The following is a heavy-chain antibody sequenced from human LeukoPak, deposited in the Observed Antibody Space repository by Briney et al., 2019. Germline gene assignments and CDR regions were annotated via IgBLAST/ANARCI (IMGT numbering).Heavy chain of an antibody. Sequence: GGSLRLSCAASGFTFSSYGMHWVRQAPGKGLEWVAVISYDGSNKYYADSVKGRFTISRDNSKNTLYLQMNSLRAEDTAVYYCAKIRTTGRYYFDYWGQGTLVTVSS. V-gene: IGHV3-30-3*02. CDR2: ISYDGSNK. D-gene: IGHD1-1*01. CDR1: GFTFSSYG. J-gene: IGHJ4*02. CDR3: AKIRTTGRYYFDY.